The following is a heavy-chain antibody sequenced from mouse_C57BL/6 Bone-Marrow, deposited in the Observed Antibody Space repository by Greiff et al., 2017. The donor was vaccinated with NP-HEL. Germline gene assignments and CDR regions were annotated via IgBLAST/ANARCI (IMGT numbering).Heavy chain of an antibody. CDR1: GYTFTDYY. J-gene: IGHJ3*01. V-gene: IGHV1-19*01. CDR3: ARHSNFAWFAY. CDR2: INPYNGGT. D-gene: IGHD2-5*01. Sequence: VQLQQPGPVLVKPGASVKMSCKASGYTFTDYYMNWVKQSHGKSLEWIGVINPYNGGTSYNQKFKGKATLTVDKSSSTAYMELNSLTSEDSAVYYCARHSNFAWFAYWGQGTLVTVSA.